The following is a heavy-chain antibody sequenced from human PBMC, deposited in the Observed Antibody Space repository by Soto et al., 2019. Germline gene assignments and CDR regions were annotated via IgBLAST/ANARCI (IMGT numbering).Heavy chain of an antibody. CDR1: GGAFSSYA. V-gene: IGHV1-69*06. CDR3: AREDPATAFDY. Sequence: GASVNGSCKASGGAFSSYAISWVRQAPGQGLEWMGGIIPIFGTANYAQKFQGRVTITADKSTSTAYMELSSLRSEDTAVYYCAREDPATAFDYWGQGTLVTVS. J-gene: IGHJ4*02. D-gene: IGHD6-25*01. CDR2: IIPIFGTA.